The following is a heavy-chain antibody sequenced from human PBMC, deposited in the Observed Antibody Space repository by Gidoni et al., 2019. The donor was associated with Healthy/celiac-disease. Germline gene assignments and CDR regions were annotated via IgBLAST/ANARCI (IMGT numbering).Heavy chain of an antibody. D-gene: IGHD3-16*02. V-gene: IGHV4-34*01. CDR3: ARSLRLGELSFTKLGNWFDP. J-gene: IGHJ5*02. CDR2: INHSGST. CDR1: GGSFSGYY. Sequence: QVQLQQWGAGLLKPSETLSLTCAVYGGSFSGYYWSWIRQPPGKGLEWIGKINHSGSTNYNPSLKSRVTISVDTSKNQFSLKLSSVTAADTAVYYCARSLRLGELSFTKLGNWFDPWGQGTLVTVSS.